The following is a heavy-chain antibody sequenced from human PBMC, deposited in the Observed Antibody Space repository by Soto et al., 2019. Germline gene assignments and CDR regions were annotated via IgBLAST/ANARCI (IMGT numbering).Heavy chain of an antibody. CDR3: TTEGARGRLDS. V-gene: IGHV3-15*07. CDR1: SFTFINAW. Sequence: EVQLVESGGGLVKPGGSLRLSCAASSFTFINAWINWVRQAPGKVLEWVGRIKSKTDGGTTDYAAPVKGRFTISRDDSKNTLYLQMNSLKIEATAVYYCTTEGARGRLDSWGQGTLVTVSS. J-gene: IGHJ4*02. CDR2: IKSKTDGGTT. D-gene: IGHD3-16*01.